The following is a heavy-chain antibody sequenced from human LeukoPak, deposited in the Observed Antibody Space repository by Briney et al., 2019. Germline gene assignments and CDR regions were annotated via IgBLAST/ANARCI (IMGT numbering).Heavy chain of an antibody. J-gene: IGHJ3*02. Sequence: SETLSLTCTVSVDSISSSSYYWGWIRQPPGKGLEWIGSIYYSGITYYNPSLKSRVTISVDTSKNQFSLKLSSVTAADTAVYYCARVEGPLSHDAFDIWGQGTMVTVSS. CDR3: ARVEGPLSHDAFDI. D-gene: IGHD3-16*02. CDR2: IYYSGIT. V-gene: IGHV4-39*07. CDR1: VDSISSSSYY.